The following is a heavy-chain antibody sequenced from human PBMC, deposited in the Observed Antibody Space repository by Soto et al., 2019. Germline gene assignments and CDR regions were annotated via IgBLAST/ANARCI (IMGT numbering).Heavy chain of an antibody. D-gene: IGHD6-6*01. V-gene: IGHV3-13*01. Sequence: GGSLRLSCAASGFTFSSYDMHWVRQATGKGLEWVSAIGTAGDTYYPGSVKGRFTISRENAKNSLYLQMNSLRAEDTAVYYCARDSSSGGIDYWGQGTLVTVSS. J-gene: IGHJ4*02. CDR3: ARDSSSGGIDY. CDR1: GFTFSSYD. CDR2: IGTAGDT.